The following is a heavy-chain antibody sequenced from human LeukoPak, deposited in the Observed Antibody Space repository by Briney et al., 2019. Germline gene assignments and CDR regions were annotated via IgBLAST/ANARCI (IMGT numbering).Heavy chain of an antibody. V-gene: IGHV4-39*07. Sequence: KSSETLSLTCTVSGGSISSSSYYWSWIRQPPGKGLEWIGEINHSGSTNYNPSLKSRVTISVDTSKNQFSLKLSSVTAADTAVYYCARGRVGATTCDYFDYWGQGTLVTVSS. D-gene: IGHD1-26*01. CDR1: GGSISSSSYY. CDR3: ARGRVGATTCDYFDY. CDR2: INHSGST. J-gene: IGHJ4*02.